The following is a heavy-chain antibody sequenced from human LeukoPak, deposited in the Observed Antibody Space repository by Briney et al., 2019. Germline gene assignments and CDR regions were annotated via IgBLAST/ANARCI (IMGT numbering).Heavy chain of an antibody. CDR3: ARDHNYAFDN. CDR1: GFPFIEYS. V-gene: IGHV3-48*01. D-gene: IGHD1-1*01. CDR2: IGIDSGNT. Sequence: PTGGSLRLSCTASGFPFIEYSMNWVRQAPGKGLEWISYIGIDSGNTKYADSVRGRFTISADKAKNSLYLQMNSLRVEGTAVYYCARDHNYAFDNWGQGTLVSVAS. J-gene: IGHJ4*02.